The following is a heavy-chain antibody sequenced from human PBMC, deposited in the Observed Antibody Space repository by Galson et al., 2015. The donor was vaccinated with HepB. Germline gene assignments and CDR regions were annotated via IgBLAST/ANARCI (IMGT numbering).Heavy chain of an antibody. CDR1: GFTFSSYA. D-gene: IGHD3-22*01. V-gene: IGHV3-23*01. J-gene: IGHJ4*02. Sequence: SLRLSCAASGFTFSSYAMSWVRQAPGKGLEWVSAISGSGGSTYYADSVKGRFTISRDNSKNTLYLQMNSLRAKDTAVYYCAKAAWETYYDSSGYYPLDYWGQGTLVTVSS. CDR3: AKAAWETYYDSSGYYPLDY. CDR2: ISGSGGST.